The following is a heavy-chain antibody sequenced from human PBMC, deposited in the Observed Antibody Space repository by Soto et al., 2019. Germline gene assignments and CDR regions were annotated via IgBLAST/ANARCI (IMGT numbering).Heavy chain of an antibody. D-gene: IGHD3-22*01. V-gene: IGHV4-59*11. J-gene: IGHJ4*02. CDR2: IYYSGST. Sequence: QVQLQESGPGLVKPSETLSLTCTVSGGSISSHYWSWIRQPPGKGLEWIGYIYYSGSTNYNPSLKSRVTISVDTSKNQFSLKLSSVTAADTAVYYCARGTTYYYDSSAYFDYWGQGTLVTVSS. CDR3: ARGTTYYYDSSAYFDY. CDR1: GGSISSHY.